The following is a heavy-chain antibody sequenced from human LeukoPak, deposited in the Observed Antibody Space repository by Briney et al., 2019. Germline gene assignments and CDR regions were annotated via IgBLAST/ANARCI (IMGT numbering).Heavy chain of an antibody. J-gene: IGHJ3*01. V-gene: IGHV3-48*03. D-gene: IGHD2-15*01. CDR3: ARVGVVVDDTVYDAFDF. Sequence: PGGSLRLSCVASGFTFSSYEMIWVRQAPGKGLECVSYIRSSGGTIYYADSVKGRFTISRDNAKNSLYLQMNSLRAEDTAVYYCARVGVVVDDTVYDAFDFWGQGTRVTVSS. CDR1: GFTFSSYE. CDR2: IRSSGGTI.